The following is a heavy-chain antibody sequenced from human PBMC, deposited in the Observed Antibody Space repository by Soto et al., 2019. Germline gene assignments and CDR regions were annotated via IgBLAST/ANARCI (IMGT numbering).Heavy chain of an antibody. V-gene: IGHV3-23*01. J-gene: IGHJ5*02. CDR1: EFTFSSYA. D-gene: IGHD2-2*01. Sequence: EVQLLESGGGLVQPGGSLRLSCAASEFTFSSYAMSWVRQAQGKGLEWVSAISGSGDSTYYADSVKGRFTISRDNSKNTLYLQMNSLRAEDTAVYYCAKGVLGYCTSTSCHAYWFDPWGQGTLVTVSS. CDR3: AKGVLGYCTSTSCHAYWFDP. CDR2: ISGSGDST.